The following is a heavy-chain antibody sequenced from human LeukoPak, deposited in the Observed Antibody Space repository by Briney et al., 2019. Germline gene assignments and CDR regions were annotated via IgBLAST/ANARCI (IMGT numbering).Heavy chain of an antibody. V-gene: IGHV4-31*03. CDR1: GGSISSGGYY. J-gene: IGHJ6*02. Sequence: SQTLSLTCTVSGGSISSGGYYWSWIRQHPGKGLEWIGHIYYSGSTYYNPSLKSRVTISVDTSKNQFSLKLSSVTAADTAVYYCARAQLSGYCSGGSCYDYYYYYGMDVWGQGTTVTVSS. CDR3: ARAQLSGYCSGGSCYDYYYYYGMDV. D-gene: IGHD2-15*01. CDR2: IYYSGST.